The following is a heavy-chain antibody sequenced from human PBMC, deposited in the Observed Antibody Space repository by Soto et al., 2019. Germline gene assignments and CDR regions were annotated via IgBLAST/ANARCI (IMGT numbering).Heavy chain of an antibody. V-gene: IGHV4-59*01. J-gene: IGHJ6*02. Sequence: PSETLSLTCTVSGGSISSYCWSRIRQPPGKGLEWIGYIYYSGSTNYNPSLKSRVTISVDTSKNQFSLKLSSVTAADTAVYYCARDRVLAAAGIYYYYGMDVWGQGTTVTVSS. CDR2: IYYSGST. CDR3: ARDRVLAAAGIYYYYGMDV. D-gene: IGHD6-13*01. CDR1: GGSISSYC.